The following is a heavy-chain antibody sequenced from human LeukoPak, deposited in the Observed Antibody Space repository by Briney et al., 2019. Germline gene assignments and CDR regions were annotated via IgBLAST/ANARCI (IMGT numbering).Heavy chain of an antibody. CDR3: AKEVHYYDSSDYFPLGY. V-gene: IGHV1-2*02. Sequence: GASVKVSCKASGYTFTNYIISWVRQAPGQGLEWMGWINPNTGGTTYAQKFQGRVTMTRDTSISTAYMELSRLTSDDTAVYYCAKEVHYYDSSDYFPLGYWGQGTLITVSS. D-gene: IGHD3-22*01. J-gene: IGHJ4*02. CDR1: GYTFTNYI. CDR2: INPNTGGT.